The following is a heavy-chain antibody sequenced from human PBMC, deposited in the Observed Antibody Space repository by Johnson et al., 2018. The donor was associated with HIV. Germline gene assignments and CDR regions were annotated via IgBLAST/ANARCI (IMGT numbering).Heavy chain of an antibody. J-gene: IGHJ3*02. Sequence: MQLVESGGGVVQPGRSLRLSCAASGFTFSSYAMHWVRQAPGKGLEWVAVIWYDGSNKYYADSVKGRFTISRDNSKNTLYLQMNSLRADDTAVYYCAKDLRVFDWFNAYDSFDIWGQGTMVTVSS. CDR1: GFTFSSYA. CDR2: IWYDGSNK. D-gene: IGHD3-9*01. V-gene: IGHV3-33*06. CDR3: AKDLRVFDWFNAYDSFDI.